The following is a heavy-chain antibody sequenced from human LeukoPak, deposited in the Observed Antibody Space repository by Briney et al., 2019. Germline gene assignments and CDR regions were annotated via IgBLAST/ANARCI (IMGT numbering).Heavy chain of an antibody. J-gene: IGHJ3*02. CDR2: INPDSGDS. Sequence: GASVKVSCKTSGYAFTGYYMHWVRQAPGQGLEWMGWINPDSGDSKYSQKFQGRVTMTRDTSISTAYMELYSLRSDDTAVYYCARDRNNWNDDAFDIWGQGTMVTVSS. D-gene: IGHD1-1*01. CDR1: GYAFTGYY. CDR3: ARDRNNWNDDAFDI. V-gene: IGHV1-2*02.